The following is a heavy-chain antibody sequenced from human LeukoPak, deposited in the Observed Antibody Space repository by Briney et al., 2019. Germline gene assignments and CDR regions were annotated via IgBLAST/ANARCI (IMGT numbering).Heavy chain of an antibody. V-gene: IGHV3-30*04. D-gene: IGHD2-15*01. Sequence: GGSLRLSCAASGFTFSSYAMHWVRQAPGKGLEWVAVISYDGSNKYYADSVKGRFTISRDNSKNTLYLQMNSLRAEDTAVYYCARYCSGGSCYSYYFDYWGQGTLVTVSS. J-gene: IGHJ4*02. CDR3: ARYCSGGSCYSYYFDY. CDR2: ISYDGSNK. CDR1: GFTFSSYA.